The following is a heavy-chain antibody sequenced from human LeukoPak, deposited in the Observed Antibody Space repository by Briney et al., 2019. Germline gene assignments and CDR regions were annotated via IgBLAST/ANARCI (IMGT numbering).Heavy chain of an antibody. Sequence: PSETLSLTCTVSGVSISSYYWSWLRQPPGKGLEWIGYIYTSGSTNYNPFLKSRVTISVDTSKNQFSLKLSSVTAADTAVYYCARLSGQGRNCSSTSCSQTYYYYYYMDVWGKGTTVTVS. CDR2: IYTSGST. J-gene: IGHJ6*03. CDR1: GVSISSYY. D-gene: IGHD2-2*01. V-gene: IGHV4-4*09. CDR3: ARLSGQGRNCSSTSCSQTYYYYYYMDV.